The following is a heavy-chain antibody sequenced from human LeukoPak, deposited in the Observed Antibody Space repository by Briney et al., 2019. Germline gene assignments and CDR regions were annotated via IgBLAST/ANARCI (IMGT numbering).Heavy chain of an antibody. CDR2: IYYSGST. Sequence: SETLSLTCTVSGGSISSSSYYCGWIRQPPGKGLEWIGSIYYSGSTYYNPSLKSRVTISVDTSKNQFSLKLSSVTAADTAVYYCARFIPSAVAGRVSKKYYYMDVWGKGTTVTISS. D-gene: IGHD6-19*01. CDR1: GGSISSSSYY. V-gene: IGHV4-39*01. CDR3: ARFIPSAVAGRVSKKYYYMDV. J-gene: IGHJ6*03.